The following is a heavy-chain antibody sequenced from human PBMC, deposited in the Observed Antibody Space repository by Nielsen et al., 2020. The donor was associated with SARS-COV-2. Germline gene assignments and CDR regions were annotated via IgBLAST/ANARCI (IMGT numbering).Heavy chain of an antibody. CDR1: GFTFSSYW. J-gene: IGHJ4*02. CDR3: ASGDIVVVPASYYFDY. CDR2: IKQDGSEK. Sequence: GESLKISCAASGFTFSSYWMHWVRQAPGKGLEWVANIKQDGSEKYYVDSVKGRFTISRDNAKNSLYLQMNSLRAEDTAVYYCASGDIVVVPASYYFDYWGQGTLVTVSS. D-gene: IGHD2-2*01. V-gene: IGHV3-7*03.